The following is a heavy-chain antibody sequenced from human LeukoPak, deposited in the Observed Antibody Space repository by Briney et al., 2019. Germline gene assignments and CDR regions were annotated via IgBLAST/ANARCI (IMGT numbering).Heavy chain of an antibody. CDR2: INSNSGSP. CDR1: GYSFSGYY. CDR3: ARRAVKWEIPGRYHFDL. D-gene: IGHD1-26*01. V-gene: IGHV1-2*02. J-gene: IGHJ4*02. Sequence: ASVKVSCKASGYSFSGYYIHWVRQAPGQALEWLRWINSNSGSPYSPQKFQDRVTMTRDTSISTAYMELSSLRSDDTAIYYCARRAVKWEIPGRYHFDLWGQGTLVTVSS.